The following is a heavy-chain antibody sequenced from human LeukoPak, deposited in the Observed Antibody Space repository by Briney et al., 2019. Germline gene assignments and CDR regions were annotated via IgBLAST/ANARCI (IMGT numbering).Heavy chain of an antibody. J-gene: IGHJ4*02. Sequence: GGSLRLSCAASRFTFNNAWMSWVRQAPGKGLEWIGRIKSDGGTTDYAAPVKGRFTISRDDSKNTLYLQMNSLKAEDAAVYYCTTDLGDYGDYIRCWGQGTLVTVSS. CDR1: RFTFNNAW. CDR2: IKSDGGTT. D-gene: IGHD4-17*01. V-gene: IGHV3-15*01. CDR3: TTDLGDYGDYIRC.